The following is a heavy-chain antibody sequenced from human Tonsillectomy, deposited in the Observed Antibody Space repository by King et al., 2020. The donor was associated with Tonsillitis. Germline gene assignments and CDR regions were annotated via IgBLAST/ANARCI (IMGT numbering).Heavy chain of an antibody. D-gene: IGHD2-2*01. V-gene: IGHV4-31*03. CDR1: GGSISSGGYY. CDR2: IYYSGST. J-gene: IGHJ6*03. Sequence: VQLVESGPGLVKPSQTLSLTCTVSGGSISSGGYYRSWVRQHPGKGLEWIGYIYYSGSTYYNPSLKSRVTISVDTSKNQFSLKLSSVTAADTAVYYFARLVWYQLLGNYYYYYYMDVWGKGTTVTVSS. CDR3: ARLVWYQLLGNYYYYYYMDV.